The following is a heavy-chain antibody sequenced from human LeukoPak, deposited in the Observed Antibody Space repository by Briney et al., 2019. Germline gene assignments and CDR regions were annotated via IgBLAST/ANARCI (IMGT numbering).Heavy chain of an antibody. CDR2: IYYSGRT. Sequence: TPSKTLSLTCTVSGGSVNSGGYYWTWIRQHPGKGLEWLGYIYYSGRTYYNPSLKSRITISLDTSKNQFSLNLTSVSAADTAFYFCARSSDYGDYDWGQGTLITVSS. D-gene: IGHD4-17*01. CDR3: ARSSDYGDYD. J-gene: IGHJ4*02. V-gene: IGHV4-31*03. CDR1: GGSVNSGGYY.